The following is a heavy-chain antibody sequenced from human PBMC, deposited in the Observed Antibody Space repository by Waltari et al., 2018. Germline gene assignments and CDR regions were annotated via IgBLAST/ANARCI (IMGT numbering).Heavy chain of an antibody. CDR3: ARDFIGSYYFRD. CDR2: IYTGGST. Sequence: EVQLVGSGGGLIQPGGSLRLSCAASGFAVSANYMSWVRQAPGKGLEWVSVIYTGGSTYYEDSVKGRFSISRDISKNTLYLQMSSLRAEDTAVYYCARDFIGSYYFRDWGQGALVTVSS. V-gene: IGHV3-53*01. D-gene: IGHD1-26*01. J-gene: IGHJ4*02. CDR1: GFAVSANY.